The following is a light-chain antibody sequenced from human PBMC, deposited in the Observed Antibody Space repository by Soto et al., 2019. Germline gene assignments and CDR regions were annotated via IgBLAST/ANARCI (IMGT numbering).Light chain of an antibody. CDR1: QSVDIN. CDR3: QQYGSSGT. Sequence: IVLIQSPATLSLSPGERSTLSCRASQSVDINLDWYQQKHGQAPRLLIYGASNRATGITDRFSGSGSGTDFTLTISRLEPEDFAVYYCQQYGSSGTFGQGTKVDI. J-gene: IGKJ1*01. V-gene: IGKV3-20*01. CDR2: GAS.